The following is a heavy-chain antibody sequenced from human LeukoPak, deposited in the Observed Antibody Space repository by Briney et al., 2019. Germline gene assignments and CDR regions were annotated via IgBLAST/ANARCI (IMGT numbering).Heavy chain of an antibody. Sequence: ASVKVSCKASGYTFTSYDIDWVRQATGQGLQWMGWMNSNSGDTIYAQKFQGRVTITRNTSISTAYMELSSLRSEDTAVYYCASDILTGTDAFDTWGQGTMVTVSS. D-gene: IGHD3-9*01. CDR1: GYTFTSYD. J-gene: IGHJ3*02. CDR2: MNSNSGDT. V-gene: IGHV1-8*03. CDR3: ASDILTGTDAFDT.